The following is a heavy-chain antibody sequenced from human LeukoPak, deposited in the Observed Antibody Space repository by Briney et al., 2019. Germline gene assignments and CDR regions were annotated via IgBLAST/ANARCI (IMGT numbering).Heavy chain of an antibody. J-gene: IGHJ4*02. V-gene: IGHV4-34*01. CDR1: GGSFSGYY. Sequence: PSETLSLTCAVYGGSFSGYYWSWIRQPPGKVLEWIGSIYYSGSTYYNPSLKSRVTISVDTSKNQFSLKLSSVTAADTAVYYCARGRVSGYYSPAYYWGQGTLVTVSS. D-gene: IGHD3-22*01. CDR3: ARGRVSGYYSPAYY. CDR2: IYYSGST.